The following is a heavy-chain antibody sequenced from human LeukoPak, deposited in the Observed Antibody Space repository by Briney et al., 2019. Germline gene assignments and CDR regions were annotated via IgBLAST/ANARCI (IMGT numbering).Heavy chain of an antibody. CDR2: IKQDGSEK. D-gene: IGHD4-11*01. CDR3: TRVEETATTAAIIRKYSYYYYYMDV. V-gene: IGHV3-7*01. Sequence: GGSLRLSCAASGFTFSTYRMSWVRQAPGKGLEWVANIKQDGSEKHYVDSVKGRFTISRDNAKNSLYLQMSSLRAEDTAVYYCTRVEETATTAAIIRKYSYYYYYMDVWGKGNTVTVSS. J-gene: IGHJ6*03. CDR1: GFTFSTYR.